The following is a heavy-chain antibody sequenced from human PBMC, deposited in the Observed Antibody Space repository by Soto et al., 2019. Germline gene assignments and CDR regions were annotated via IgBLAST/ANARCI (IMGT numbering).Heavy chain of an antibody. CDR1: GYTFTSYG. CDR3: ARVEDDGGNLWYYYGMDV. D-gene: IGHD4-17*01. J-gene: IGHJ6*02. V-gene: IGHV1-18*01. Sequence: ASVKVSCKASGYTFTSYGISWVRQAPGQGLEWMGWISAYNGNTNYAQKLQGRVTMTTDTSTSTAYMELRSLRSDDTAVYYCARVEDDGGNLWYYYGMDVWGQGTTVTVSS. CDR2: ISAYNGNT.